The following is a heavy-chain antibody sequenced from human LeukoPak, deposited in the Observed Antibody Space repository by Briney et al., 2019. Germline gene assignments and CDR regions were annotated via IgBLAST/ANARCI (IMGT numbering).Heavy chain of an antibody. CDR2: ISSSNYI. D-gene: IGHD3-22*01. V-gene: IGHV3-21*01. Sequence: GGSLRLSCAASGFIFRSYRMNWVRQAPGKGLEWVSSISSSNYIFYGDSVKGRFTISRDNAKNLVYLQMDRLRAEDTAVYYCARDPYLPGSSGWYDSWGQGTLVTVSS. CDR3: ARDPYLPGSSGWYDS. CDR1: GFIFRSYR. J-gene: IGHJ5*01.